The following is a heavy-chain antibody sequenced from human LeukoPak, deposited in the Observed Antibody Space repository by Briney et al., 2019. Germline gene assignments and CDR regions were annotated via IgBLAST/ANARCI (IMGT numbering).Heavy chain of an antibody. CDR1: GGSISNYF. J-gene: IGHJ5*02. Sequence: SETLSLTCTVSGGSISNYFWSWIRQPPGKGLEWIGFIHHSGTKYSPSLKSRVTISLETSKNQFSLKVNSVTAADTAVYYCARDHQRDVIGGFDPWGQGTLVTVSS. V-gene: IGHV4-59*01. CDR2: IHHSGT. CDR3: ARDHQRDVIGGFDP. D-gene: IGHD2-15*01.